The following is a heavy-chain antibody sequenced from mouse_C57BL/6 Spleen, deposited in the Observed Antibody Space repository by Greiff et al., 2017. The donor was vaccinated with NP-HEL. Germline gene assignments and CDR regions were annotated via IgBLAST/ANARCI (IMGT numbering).Heavy chain of an antibody. CDR1: GYTFTSYW. Sequence: QVQLQQPGAELVMPGASVKLSCKASGYTFTSYWMPWVKQRPGQGLEWIGEIDPSDSYTNYNQKFKGKSTLTVDKSSSTAYMQLSSLTSEDSAVYYCARSGDDYDGAWFAYWGQGTLVTVSA. CDR3: ARSGDDYDGAWFAY. CDR2: IDPSDSYT. V-gene: IGHV1-69*01. J-gene: IGHJ3*01. D-gene: IGHD2-4*01.